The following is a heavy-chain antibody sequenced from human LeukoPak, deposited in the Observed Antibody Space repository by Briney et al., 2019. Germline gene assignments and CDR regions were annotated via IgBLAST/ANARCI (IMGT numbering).Heavy chain of an antibody. J-gene: IGHJ4*02. V-gene: IGHV4-30-2*01. CDR2: IYHSGST. Sequence: SQTPSLTCTVSGGSISSGGYYWSWIRQPPGKGLEWIGYIYHSGSTYYNPSLKSRVTISVDRSKNQFSLKLSSVTAAHTAVYYCARSISRGSYQRDYWGQGTLVTVSS. CDR1: GGSISSGGYY. CDR3: ARSISRGSYQRDY. D-gene: IGHD1-26*01.